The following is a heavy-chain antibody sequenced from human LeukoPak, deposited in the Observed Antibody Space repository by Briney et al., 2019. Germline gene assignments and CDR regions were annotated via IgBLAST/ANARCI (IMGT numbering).Heavy chain of an antibody. V-gene: IGHV1-2*06. Sequence: ASVKVSCKASGYTFTGYYMHWVRQAPGQGLEWMGRINPNSGGTNYAQKFQGRVTMTRDTSIGTAYMELSRLRSDDTAVYYCARGAQASSSWYLDYWGQGTLVTVSS. CDR1: GYTFTGYY. CDR2: INPNSGGT. D-gene: IGHD6-13*01. CDR3: ARGAQASSSWYLDY. J-gene: IGHJ4*02.